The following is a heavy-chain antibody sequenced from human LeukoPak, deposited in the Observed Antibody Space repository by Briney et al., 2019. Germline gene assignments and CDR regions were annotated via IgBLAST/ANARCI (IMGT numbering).Heavy chain of an antibody. CDR3: AISVGFYRAFDY. Sequence: GGSLRLSCAASGFTFSSYAMHWVRQAPGKGLEYVSAISSNGGSTYYANSVKGRFTISRDNSKNTLYLQMGSLRAEDMAVYYCAISVGFYRAFDYWGQGTLVTVSS. CDR1: GFTFSSYA. D-gene: IGHD4-11*01. CDR2: ISSNGGST. J-gene: IGHJ4*02. V-gene: IGHV3-64*01.